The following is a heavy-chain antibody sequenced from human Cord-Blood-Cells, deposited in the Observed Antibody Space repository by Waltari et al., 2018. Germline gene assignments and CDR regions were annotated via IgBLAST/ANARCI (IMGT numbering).Heavy chain of an antibody. CDR3: ATRYSGSYYAFDI. D-gene: IGHD1-26*01. V-gene: IGHV4-34*01. Sequence: QVQLQQWGAGLLKPSETLSLTCAVYGGSFSGYYWSWIRQPPGKGLEWIGEINHSGSHNYNPSLKSLVTISVDTSKNQFSLKLSSVTAADTAVYYCATRYSGSYYAFDIWGQGTMVTVSS. J-gene: IGHJ3*02. CDR1: GGSFSGYY. CDR2: INHSGSH.